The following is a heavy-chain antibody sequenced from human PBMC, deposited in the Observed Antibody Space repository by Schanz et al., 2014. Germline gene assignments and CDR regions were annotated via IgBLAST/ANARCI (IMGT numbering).Heavy chain of an antibody. V-gene: IGHV3-7*01. CDR3: ERFQSPHQPFDY. D-gene: IGHD2-2*01. Sequence: ESGGGLVQSGGSLRLSCAASGFNFGDYYMTWVRQAPGKGLESVAKINPDGSGKYYVVSVEGRFTISRDNAKKSLDLHMNSLTAEDTAVYYCERFQSPHQPFDYWGQGTLVTVSS. J-gene: IGHJ4*02. CDR1: GFNFGDYY. CDR2: INPDGSGK.